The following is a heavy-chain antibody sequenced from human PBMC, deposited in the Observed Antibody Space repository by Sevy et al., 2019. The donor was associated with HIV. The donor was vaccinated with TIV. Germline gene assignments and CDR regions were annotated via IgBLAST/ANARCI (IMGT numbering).Heavy chain of an antibody. CDR3: AGLRYYYYMDV. Sequence: GGSLRLSCAASGFTFSSYSMNWVRQAPGKGLEWVSSISSSSSHIYYADSVKGRFTISRDNAKNSPYLQMNSLRAEDTAVYYCAGLRYYYYMDVWGKGTTVTVSS. CDR2: ISSSSSHI. CDR1: GFTFSSYS. V-gene: IGHV3-21*01. J-gene: IGHJ6*03.